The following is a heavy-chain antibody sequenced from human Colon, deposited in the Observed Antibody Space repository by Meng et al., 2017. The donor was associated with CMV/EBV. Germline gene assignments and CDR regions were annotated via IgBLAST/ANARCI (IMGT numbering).Heavy chain of an antibody. CDR1: GDSINSSHYF. CDR3: ARAYSYDGSSFDY. V-gene: IGHV4-30-4*01. CDR2: IHDSGST. D-gene: IGHD3-22*01. Sequence: VQLQESGPGLVKPSQTLSLSYPVSGDSINSSHYFWSWIRQPPGKGLDWIGYIHDSGSTYYNPSLKSRVFISLGTSKNQFSLRLNSVTAADTAVYYCARAYSYDGSSFDYWGQGTLVTVSS. J-gene: IGHJ4*02.